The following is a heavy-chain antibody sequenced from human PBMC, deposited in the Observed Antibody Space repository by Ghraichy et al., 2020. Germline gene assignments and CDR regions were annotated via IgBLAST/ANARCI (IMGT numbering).Heavy chain of an antibody. D-gene: IGHD4-17*01. CDR3: ARNHDYGDYASFDY. V-gene: IGHV4-59*01. J-gene: IGHJ4*02. Sequence: SQTLSLTCTVSGGSISSYYWSWIRQPPGKGLEWIGYIYYSGSTNYNPSLKSRVTISVDTSKNQFSLKLSSVTAADTAVYYCARNHDYGDYASFDYWGQGTLVTVSS. CDR1: GGSISSYY. CDR2: IYYSGST.